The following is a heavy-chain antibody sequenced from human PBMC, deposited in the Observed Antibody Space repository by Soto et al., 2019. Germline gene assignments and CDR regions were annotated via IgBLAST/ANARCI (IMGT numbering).Heavy chain of an antibody. CDR1: GYTFRNFG. Sequence: QIQLLQSGAEVKKPGASVKVTCKASGYTFRNFGISGVRQAPGQGLEWMGWISAYNANANYAQKFQGRLTMTAATATSTAYMELRSLRSDDTSVYYCARENSYFDYWGQGTLVTVSS. J-gene: IGHJ4*02. CDR3: ARENSYFDY. V-gene: IGHV1-18*01. CDR2: ISAYNANA.